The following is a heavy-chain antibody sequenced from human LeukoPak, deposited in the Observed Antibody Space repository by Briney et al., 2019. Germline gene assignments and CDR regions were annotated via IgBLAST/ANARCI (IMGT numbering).Heavy chain of an antibody. V-gene: IGHV3-30*02. CDR2: IRYDGSNK. CDR3: ATARPAGEDY. D-gene: IGHD2-21*01. CDR1: GFTFSSYG. J-gene: IGHJ4*02. Sequence: GGSLRLSCAASGFTFSSYGMHWVRQPPGKGLEWVAFIRYDGSNKYYADSVKRRFTISRDNSKNTLYQQMTSPRAEETAVYYCATARPAGEDYWGQGTLVTVSS.